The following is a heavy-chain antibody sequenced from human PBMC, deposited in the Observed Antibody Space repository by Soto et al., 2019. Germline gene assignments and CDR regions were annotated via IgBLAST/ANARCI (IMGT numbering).Heavy chain of an antibody. D-gene: IGHD3-10*01. J-gene: IGHJ6*02. V-gene: IGHV1-69*01. CDR1: GGTFSSYA. CDR3: ARGRHDYGSGSDYYGMDV. Sequence: QVQLVQSGAEVKKPGSSVKVSCKASGGTFSSYAISWVRQAPGQGLEWMGGIIPIFGTANYAQKFQGRVTITADESTSTAYMELSSLRSEDTAVYYCARGRHDYGSGSDYYGMDVWGQGTTVTVPS. CDR2: IIPIFGTA.